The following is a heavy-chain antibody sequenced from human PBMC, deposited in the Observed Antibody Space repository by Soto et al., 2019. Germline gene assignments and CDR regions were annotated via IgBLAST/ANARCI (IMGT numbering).Heavy chain of an antibody. CDR3: ARAASVDCTNGVCYNGPYYYYGMDV. J-gene: IGHJ6*02. D-gene: IGHD2-8*01. CDR2: ISAYNDNT. V-gene: IGHV1-18*01. Sequence: ASVKVSCKASGYTFTNYAINWVRQAPGQGLEWMGWISAYNDNTNYAQKLQGRVTMTTDTSTTTAYMELSRLRSDDTAVYYCARAASVDCTNGVCYNGPYYYYGMDVWGQGTTVTVSS. CDR1: GYTFTNYA.